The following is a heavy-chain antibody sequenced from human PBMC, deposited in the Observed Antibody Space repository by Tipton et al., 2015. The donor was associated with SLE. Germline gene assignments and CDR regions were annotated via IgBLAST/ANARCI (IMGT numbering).Heavy chain of an antibody. V-gene: IGHV3-7*01. J-gene: IGHJ4*02. D-gene: IGHD6-19*01. CDR2: IKEDGSEK. CDR3: ARGIAV. CDR1: SSYY. Sequence: SSYYWGWVRQAPGKGLEWVANIKEDGSEKYYVDSVKGRFTISRDNAKNSLYLQMNSLRAEDTAVYYCARGIAVWGQGTLVTVSS.